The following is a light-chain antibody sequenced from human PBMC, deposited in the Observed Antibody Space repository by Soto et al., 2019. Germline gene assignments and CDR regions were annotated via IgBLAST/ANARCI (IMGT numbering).Light chain of an antibody. Sequence: EIFLTQSPGSLSLSPVQIATLSCRASQRLSASDIAWYQQKPGQAPKFLTYGVSSRATGIPDRFSGSGSGTDFTLTISRLEPEDFAVYHCQQYGSSPLITFGQGTRLEI. J-gene: IGKJ5*01. V-gene: IGKV3-20*01. CDR2: GVS. CDR3: QQYGSSPLIT. CDR1: QRLSASD.